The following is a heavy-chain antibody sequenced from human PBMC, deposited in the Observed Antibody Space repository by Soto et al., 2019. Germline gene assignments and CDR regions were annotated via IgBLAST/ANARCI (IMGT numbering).Heavy chain of an antibody. Sequence: ASVKVSCKASGYTFTSYGISWVRQAPGQGLEWMGWISAYNGNTNYAQKLQGRVTMTTDTSTSTAYMELRSLRSDDTAVYYCARYYGYCSGGSCYYFDYWGQGTLVTVSS. CDR2: ISAYNGNT. D-gene: IGHD2-15*01. V-gene: IGHV1-18*01. J-gene: IGHJ4*02. CDR3: ARYYGYCSGGSCYYFDY. CDR1: GYTFTSYG.